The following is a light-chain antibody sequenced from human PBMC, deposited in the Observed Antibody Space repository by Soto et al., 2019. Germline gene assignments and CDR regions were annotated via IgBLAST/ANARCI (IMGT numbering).Light chain of an antibody. J-gene: IGLJ1*01. CDR3: SSSTSINTHV. Sequence: QSALTQPASVSGSPGQSITISCTGTRSDVGGYNFVSWYQQHPGKAPKLIISDVSNRPSGVSTRFSGSKSGNTASLTISGLQAEDEADYYCSSSTSINTHVFGTGTKLTVL. CDR2: DVS. V-gene: IGLV2-14*01. CDR1: RSDVGGYNF.